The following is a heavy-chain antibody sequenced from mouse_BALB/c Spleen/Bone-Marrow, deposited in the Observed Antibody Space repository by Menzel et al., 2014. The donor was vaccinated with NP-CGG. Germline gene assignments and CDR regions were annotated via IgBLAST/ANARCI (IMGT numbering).Heavy chain of an antibody. D-gene: IGHD2-14*01. CDR3: ARAGRYDGNFDY. J-gene: IGHJ2*01. Sequence: EVKLMESGGGLVKPGGSLKLSCAASGFTFSSCDMSWVRQTPEKRLEWVATISSGGSYTYCLDSVKGRFTISRDNAKNTLYLQMSSLRSKDTAMYYCARAGRYDGNFDYWGQGTTLTVSS. CDR1: GFTFSSCD. CDR2: ISSGGSYT. V-gene: IGHV5-9-1*01.